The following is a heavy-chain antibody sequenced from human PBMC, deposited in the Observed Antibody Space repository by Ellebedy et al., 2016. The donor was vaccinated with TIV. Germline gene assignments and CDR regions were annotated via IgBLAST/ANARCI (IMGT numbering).Heavy chain of an antibody. CDR2: SSAYNGDR. V-gene: IGHV1-18*01. CDR3: TRDLGIFAATGIFWDY. Sequence: AASVKVSCKASGYTFTSFAISWVRQAPGQGLEWMGWSSAYNGDRQYAQRFQGRVTMTTDTSTNTAYMELGSLRSDDTAVYYCTRDLGIFAATGIFWDYWGQGTLVTVSS. CDR1: GYTFTSFA. J-gene: IGHJ4*02. D-gene: IGHD1-1*01.